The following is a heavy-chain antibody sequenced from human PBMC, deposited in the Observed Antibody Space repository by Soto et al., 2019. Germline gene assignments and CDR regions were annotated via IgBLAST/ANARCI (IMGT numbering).Heavy chain of an antibody. J-gene: IGHJ1*01. CDR1: GYTFTSYD. CDR2: MNPNSGNT. V-gene: IGHV1-8*01. CDR3: ASTNYDYIWGSYRYVPGYFQH. D-gene: IGHD3-16*02. Sequence: QVQLVQSGAEVKKPGASVKVSCKASGYTFTSYDINWVRQATGQGLEWMGWMNPNSGNTGYAQKFQGRVTMTRNTSISTAYMKLSSLRSEDTAVYYCASTNYDYIWGSYRYVPGYFQHWGQGTLVTVSS.